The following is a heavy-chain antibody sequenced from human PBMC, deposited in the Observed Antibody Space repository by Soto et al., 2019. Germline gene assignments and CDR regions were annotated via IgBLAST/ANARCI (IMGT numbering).Heavy chain of an antibody. V-gene: IGHV1-2*02. D-gene: IGHD3-10*01. Sequence: QVRLVQSGAEVKEPGDSMRVSCEASGYTFTAYYIHWVRQVPGQGLEWMGWINPKFGDTTYAQDFQGRVTMTRDMSISTVYMELSRLTSDDTAIYYCARNMDYYYGPGSGNGHGVWGQGTTVTVFS. J-gene: IGHJ6*02. CDR3: ARNMDYYYGPGSGNGHGV. CDR2: INPKFGDT. CDR1: GYTFTAYY.